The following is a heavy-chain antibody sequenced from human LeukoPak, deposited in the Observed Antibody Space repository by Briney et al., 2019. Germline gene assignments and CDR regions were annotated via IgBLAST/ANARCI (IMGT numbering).Heavy chain of an antibody. CDR3: ATDLRHDFWSGYYFDY. CDR1: GFTFSSYA. J-gene: IGHJ4*02. Sequence: HAGGSLRLSCAASGFTFSSYAMSWVRQAPGKGLEWVSGISGSGGSTFYADSVKGRFTISRDNSKNTLYLQMNSLRAEDTAVYYCATDLRHDFWSGYYFDYWGQGTLVTVSS. D-gene: IGHD3-3*01. CDR2: ISGSGGST. V-gene: IGHV3-23*01.